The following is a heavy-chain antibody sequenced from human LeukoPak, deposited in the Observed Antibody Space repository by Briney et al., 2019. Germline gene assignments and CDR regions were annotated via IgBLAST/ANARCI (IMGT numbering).Heavy chain of an antibody. J-gene: IGHJ5*02. CDR1: GGTFSSYA. D-gene: IGHD3-22*01. CDR2: IIPIFGTA. V-gene: IGHV1-69*05. CDR3: TRASGRYYYDSIEVIDSEDWFDP. Sequence: ASVKVSCKASGGTFSSYAISWVRQAPGQGLEWMGGIIPIFGTANYAQKFQGRVTITTDESTSTAYMELSSLRSEDTAVYYCTRASGRYYYDSIEVIDSEDWFDPWGQGTLVTVSS.